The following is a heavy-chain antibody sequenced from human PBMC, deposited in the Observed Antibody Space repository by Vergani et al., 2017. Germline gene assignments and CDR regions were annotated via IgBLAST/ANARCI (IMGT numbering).Heavy chain of an antibody. D-gene: IGHD5-18*01. CDR3: ARPVDTAMGWAHFDY. CDR2: IYPGDSDT. Sequence: EVQLVQSGAEVKTPGESLKISCKGSGYSFTSYWIGWVRQMPGKGLEWMGIIYPGDSDTRYSPSFQGQVTISADKSISTAYLQWSSLKASDTAMYYCARPVDTAMGWAHFDYWGQGTLVTVS. V-gene: IGHV5-51*03. J-gene: IGHJ4*02. CDR1: GYSFTSYW.